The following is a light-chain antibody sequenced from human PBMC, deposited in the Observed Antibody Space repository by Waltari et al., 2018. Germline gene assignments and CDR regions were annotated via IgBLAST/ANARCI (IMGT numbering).Light chain of an antibody. V-gene: IGKV3-11*01. J-gene: IGKJ3*01. Sequence: EMVLTQSPATLSLSPGERATLSCRASQSVSSYLAWYQQKPGQAPRLLIYDASNRATGIPARFSGSGSGIDFTLTISSLEPEDFAVYYCQQRSNWIFTFGPGTKVDIK. CDR3: QQRSNWIFT. CDR2: DAS. CDR1: QSVSSY.